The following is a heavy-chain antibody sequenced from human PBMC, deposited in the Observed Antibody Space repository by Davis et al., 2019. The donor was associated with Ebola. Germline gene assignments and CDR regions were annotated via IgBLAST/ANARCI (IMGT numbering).Heavy chain of an antibody. J-gene: IGHJ3*02. CDR2: MSHSSNTI. CDR1: GFTFSTYA. V-gene: IGHV3-48*04. CDR3: ARDALGFGELLLDAFDI. D-gene: IGHD3-10*01. Sequence: GGSLRLSCAASGFTFSTYAMNWVRQAPGKGLEWVSYMSHSSNTIYYADSVKGRFTISRDNAKNSLYLQMNSLRAEDTAVYYCARDALGFGELLLDAFDIWGQGTMVTVSS.